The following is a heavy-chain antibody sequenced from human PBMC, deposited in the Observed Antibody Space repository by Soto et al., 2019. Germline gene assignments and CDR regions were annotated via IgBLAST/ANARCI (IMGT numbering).Heavy chain of an antibody. CDR3: ARDRIGLSGWTAHAYFDY. CDR2: ISSSSSYI. V-gene: IGHV3-21*01. D-gene: IGHD6-19*01. CDR1: GFTFSSYS. J-gene: IGHJ4*02. Sequence: GGSLRLSCAASGFTFSSYSMNWVRQAPGKGLEWVSSISSSSSYIYYADSVKGRFTISRDNAKNSLYLQMNSLRAEDTAVYYCARDRIGLSGWTAHAYFDYWGQGTLVTVSS.